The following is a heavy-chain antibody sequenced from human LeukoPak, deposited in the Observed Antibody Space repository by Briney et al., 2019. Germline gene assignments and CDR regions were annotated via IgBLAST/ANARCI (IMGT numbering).Heavy chain of an antibody. V-gene: IGHV4-59*01. CDR2: IYYSGST. CDR1: GGSFSSYY. D-gene: IGHD2-2*02. CDR3: AGTTAVGYCSSTSCYKRPFDY. Sequence: SETLSLTCAVYGGSFSSYYWSWIRHPPWKGLEWIGYIYYSGSTNYNPSLKSRVTISVDSSKNQFSLKLSSVTAADTAVYYCAGTTAVGYCSSTSCYKRPFDYWGQGTLVTVSS. J-gene: IGHJ4*02.